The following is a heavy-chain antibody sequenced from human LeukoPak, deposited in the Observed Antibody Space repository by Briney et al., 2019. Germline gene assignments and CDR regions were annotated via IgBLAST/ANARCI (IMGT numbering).Heavy chain of an antibody. J-gene: IGHJ3*02. V-gene: IGHV1-69*05. CDR2: IIPIFGTA. CDR3: ARERGRQLRFLEWSDAFDI. Sequence: ASVKVSCKASGGTFSSYAISLVRQAPGQGLEWMGGIIPIFGTANYAQKFQGRVTITTDESTSTAYMELSSLRSEDTAVYYCARERGRQLRFLEWSDAFDIWGQGTMVTVSS. D-gene: IGHD3-3*01. CDR1: GGTFSSYA.